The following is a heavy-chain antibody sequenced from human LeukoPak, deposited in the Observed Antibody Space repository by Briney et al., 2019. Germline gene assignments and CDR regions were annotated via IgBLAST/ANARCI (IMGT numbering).Heavy chain of an antibody. CDR1: GGSFSGYY. Sequence: SETLSLTCAVYGGSFSGYYWSWIRQPPGKGLEWIGEINHSGSTNYNPSLKSRVTISVDTSKNQFSLKLSSVTAADTAVYYCARGRGYYDILTGLGKRRPFDYWGQGTLVTVS. D-gene: IGHD3-9*01. CDR3: ARGRGYYDILTGLGKRRPFDY. J-gene: IGHJ4*02. V-gene: IGHV4-34*01. CDR2: INHSGST.